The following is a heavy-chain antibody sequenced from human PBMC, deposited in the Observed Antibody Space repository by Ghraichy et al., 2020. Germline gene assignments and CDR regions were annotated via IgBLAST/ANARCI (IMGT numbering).Heavy chain of an antibody. CDR1: GGSLSNYY. J-gene: IGHJ6*03. Sequence: SETLSLTCAVYGGSLSNYYWNWVRQRPGKGLEWIGEIHHSGSTNYNPSLKSRVTISLDTSKKQFSLKLNSVTAADTAVYYCARGGDVVVLSARYFYMDVWGKGTTVTVSS. V-gene: IGHV4-34*01. CDR3: ARGGDVVVLSARYFYMDV. CDR2: IHHSGST. D-gene: IGHD2-15*01.